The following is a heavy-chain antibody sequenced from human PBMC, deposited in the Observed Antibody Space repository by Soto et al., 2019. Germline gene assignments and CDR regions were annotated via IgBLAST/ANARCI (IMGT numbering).Heavy chain of an antibody. V-gene: IGHV4-31*03. J-gene: IGHJ6*02. CDR1: GGAMDRGGYY. CDR3: ARVGTSYARRGLDV. D-gene: IGHD7-27*01. CDR2: IYYTGSA. Sequence: ILSLTGKVSGGAMDRGGYYWCWIRQHPGKGLEWIGHIYYTGSAYYKPSLKSRVSMSIDTSQNQFSLELISVTAADTAVYYCARVGTSYARRGLDVWGQGTTVTVSS.